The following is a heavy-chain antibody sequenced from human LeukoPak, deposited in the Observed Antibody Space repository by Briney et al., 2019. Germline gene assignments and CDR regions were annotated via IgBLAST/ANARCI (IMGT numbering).Heavy chain of an antibody. D-gene: IGHD3-3*01. J-gene: IGHJ6*03. CDR1: GGSISSSSYY. CDR3: ARLSYSITIFGVRYYMDA. CDR2: IYYSGST. Sequence: SETLSLTCTVSGGSISSSSYYWGWIRQPPGKGLEWIGSIYYSGSTYYNPSLKSRVTISVDTSKNQFSLKLSSVTAADTAVYYCARLSYSITIFGVRYYMDAWGKGTTVTVSS. V-gene: IGHV4-39*07.